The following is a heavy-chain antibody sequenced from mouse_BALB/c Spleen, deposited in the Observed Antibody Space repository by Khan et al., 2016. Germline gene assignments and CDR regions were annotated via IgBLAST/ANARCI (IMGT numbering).Heavy chain of an antibody. Sequence: QMQLEESGPGLVAPSQSLSITCTVSGFSLTTYGVHWVRQPPGKGLEWLGVIWAGGSTHYNSALMSRLSISKDNSKSQVFLKMNSLQTDDTATYYCARYRYYGTSYLDYWGQGTTLTVSS. D-gene: IGHD1-1*01. CDR2: IWAGGST. CDR1: GFSLTTYG. V-gene: IGHV2-9*02. J-gene: IGHJ2*01. CDR3: ARYRYYGTSYLDY.